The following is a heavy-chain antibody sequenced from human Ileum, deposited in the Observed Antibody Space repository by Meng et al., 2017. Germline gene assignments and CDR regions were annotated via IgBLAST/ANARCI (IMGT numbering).Heavy chain of an antibody. J-gene: IGHJ5*02. D-gene: IGHD1-26*01. CDR2: ISSDGVST. CDR3: ARGSASIYSGSYS. V-gene: IGHV3-64*01. Sequence: VHFVESGGDLAQPGGSLGLSCASLGVIFSDYVMHWVRQAPGKGLEYVSTISSDGVSTYYANSVKGRFSISRDNTKNMVYLQMGSLRTEDTAVFYCARGSASIYSGSYSWGQGTLVTVSS. CDR1: GVIFSDYV.